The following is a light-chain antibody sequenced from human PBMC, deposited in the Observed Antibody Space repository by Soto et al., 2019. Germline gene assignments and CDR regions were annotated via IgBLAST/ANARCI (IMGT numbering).Light chain of an antibody. CDR2: NDD. CDR3: QVWDTSSDRGV. J-gene: IGLJ2*01. CDR1: NIGSKN. V-gene: IGLV3-21*04. Sequence: SSELTQPPSLSVAPGSTARITCGGNNIGSKNVHWYQQRSGQAPVLVIYNDDDRPSGIPERFSGSNSGNTATLTISRVEAGDEADYYWQVWDTSSDRGVFGGGTKVTVL.